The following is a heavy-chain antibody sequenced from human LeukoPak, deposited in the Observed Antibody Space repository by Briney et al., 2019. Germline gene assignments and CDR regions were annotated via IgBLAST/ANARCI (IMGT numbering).Heavy chain of an antibody. CDR3: AKVGQQFVRDWFDP. CDR1: GYFITSGHY. J-gene: IGHJ5*02. Sequence: SETLSLTCAVSGYFITSGHYWGWIRQPPGKGLEWIGSISHSGYTYYNPSLKGRVTISVDTSKNQFSLKLSSVTAADTAVYYCAKVGQQFVRDWFDPWGQGTLVTVSS. D-gene: IGHD6-6*01. V-gene: IGHV4-38-2*01. CDR2: ISHSGYT.